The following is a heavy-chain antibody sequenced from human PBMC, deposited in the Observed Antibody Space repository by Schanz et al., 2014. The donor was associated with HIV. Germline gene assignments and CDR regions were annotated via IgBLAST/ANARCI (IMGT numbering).Heavy chain of an antibody. CDR2: IKEDGSEK. J-gene: IGHJ6*02. V-gene: IGHV3-7*01. D-gene: IGHD3-16*01. CDR3: ARDGGEV. Sequence: VQLGQSGGGVVQPGRSLRLSCAASGFTFSRYWMTWVRQAPGKGLEWVANIKEDGSEKYHADSVKGRFTISRDNAKNSLFLQMESLRAEDTAVYYCARDGGEVWGQGTTVTVSS. CDR1: GFTFSRYW.